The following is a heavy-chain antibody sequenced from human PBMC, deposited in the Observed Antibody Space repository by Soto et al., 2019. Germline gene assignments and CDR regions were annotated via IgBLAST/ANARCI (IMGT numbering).Heavy chain of an antibody. V-gene: IGHV1-46*01. D-gene: IGHD6-19*01. J-gene: IGHJ6*02. CDR1: GYTFTSYY. CDR2: INPSGGST. Sequence: ASVKVSCKASGYTFTSYYMHWVRQAPGQGLEWMGIINPSGGSTSYAQKFQGRVTMTRDTSASTAYMELSSLRSEDTAVYYCARPISGSGWHYYYYGMDVWGQGTTVTVSS. CDR3: ARPISGSGWHYYYYGMDV.